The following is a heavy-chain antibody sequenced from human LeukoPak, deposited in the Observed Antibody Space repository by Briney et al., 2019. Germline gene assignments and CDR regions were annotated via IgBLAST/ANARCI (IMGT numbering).Heavy chain of an antibody. CDR1: GFTFSSYA. D-gene: IGHD3/OR15-3a*01. J-gene: IGHJ5*02. V-gene: IGHV3-74*03. CDR2: ISSDGSST. Sequence: GGSLRLSCAASGFTFSSYAMHWVRQAPGKGLVWVSRISSDGSSTTYAGFVKGRFSISRDNAKNTLYLQMNSLRAEDTAVYYCARGWTETWGQGTLVTVSS. CDR3: ARGWTET.